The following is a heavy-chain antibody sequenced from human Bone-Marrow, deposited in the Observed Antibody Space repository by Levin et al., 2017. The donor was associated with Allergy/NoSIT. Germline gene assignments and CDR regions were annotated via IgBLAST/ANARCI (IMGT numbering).Heavy chain of an antibody. CDR2: ISSSGSYI. J-gene: IGHJ3*01. CDR1: GFTFSPYR. D-gene: IGHD4-11*01. V-gene: IGHV3-21*06. CDR3: AREPVTTFNPDAFDF. Sequence: PGESLKISCAASGFTFSPYRMNWVRQAPGKGLEWVSCISSSGSYIYYADSVKGRFSISRDNAKNSVYLQMNSLTAEDTAVYYCAREPVTTFNPDAFDFWGQGTMVTVSS.